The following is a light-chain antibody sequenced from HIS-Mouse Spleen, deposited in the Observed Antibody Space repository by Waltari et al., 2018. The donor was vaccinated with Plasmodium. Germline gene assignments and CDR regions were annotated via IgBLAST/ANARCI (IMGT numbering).Light chain of an antibody. CDR2: GAS. CDR3: QQNNNWSLI. CDR1: QSVSSN. V-gene: IGKV3-15*01. J-gene: IGKJ3*01. Sequence: EIVMTQSPATLSVSPGERATPSCRASQSVSSNLAWYQQQPSQAARLLIYGASTSATGIPARFRGMGSGTEFMLTISSLESEDFAVYYCQQNNNWSLIFGPGTKVD.